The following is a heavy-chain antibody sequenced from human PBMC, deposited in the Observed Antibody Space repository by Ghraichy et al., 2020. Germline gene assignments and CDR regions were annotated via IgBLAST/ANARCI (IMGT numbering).Heavy chain of an antibody. D-gene: IGHD4-23*01. CDR1: GFTFSSYS. CDR2: ISSSSSYI. V-gene: IGHV3-21*01. Sequence: GGSLRLSCAASGFTFSSYSMNWVRQAPGKGLEWVSSISSSSSYIYYADSVKGRFTISRDNAKNSLYLQMNSLRAEDTAVYYCATTVAHYYYYGMDVWGQGTTVTGSS. J-gene: IGHJ6*02. CDR3: ATTVAHYYYYGMDV.